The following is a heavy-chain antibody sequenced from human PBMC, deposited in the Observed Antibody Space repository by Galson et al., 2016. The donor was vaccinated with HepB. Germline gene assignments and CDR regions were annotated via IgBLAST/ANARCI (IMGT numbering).Heavy chain of an antibody. V-gene: IGHV3-7*01. CDR1: GFTFSDYW. CDR2: IRPEGSGK. J-gene: IGHJ6*02. Sequence: SLRLSCAASGFTFSDYWMNWVRQAPGKGLEWVANIRPEGSGKNYVDSVKGRFTISRDNPKKSPYLQMNILRAEDTAVYYCARGLDATMGGGWHYGMDVWGQGTTVTVSS. CDR3: ARGLDATMGGGWHYGMDV. D-gene: IGHD5-18*01.